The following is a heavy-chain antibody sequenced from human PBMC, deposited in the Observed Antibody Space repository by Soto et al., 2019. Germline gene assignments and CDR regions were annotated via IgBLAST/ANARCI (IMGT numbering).Heavy chain of an antibody. CDR3: AKGLYGDYPDYYYYYGMDV. V-gene: IGHV3-23*01. D-gene: IGHD4-17*01. CDR2: ISGSGGST. J-gene: IGHJ6*02. Sequence: GGSLRLSCAASGFTFSSYAMSWVRQAPGKGLEWVSAISGSGGSTYYADSVKGRFTISRDNSKNTLYLQMNSLRAEDTAVYYCAKGLYGDYPDYYYYYGMDVWGQGTTVTVSS. CDR1: GFTFSSYA.